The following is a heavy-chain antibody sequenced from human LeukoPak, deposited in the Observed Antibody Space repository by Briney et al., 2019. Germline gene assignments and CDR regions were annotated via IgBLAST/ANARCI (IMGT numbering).Heavy chain of an antibody. Sequence: GGSLRLSCAASGFTFSNAWMSWVRQAPGKGLEWVGRIKSKTDGGTTDYAAPVKGRFTISRDDSKNTLYLQMNSLKSEDTAVYYCPTIRGYTSSWPFDYWGQGALVTVSS. V-gene: IGHV3-15*01. D-gene: IGHD6-13*01. CDR2: IKSKTDGGTT. J-gene: IGHJ4*02. CDR3: PTIRGYTSSWPFDY. CDR1: GFTFSNAW.